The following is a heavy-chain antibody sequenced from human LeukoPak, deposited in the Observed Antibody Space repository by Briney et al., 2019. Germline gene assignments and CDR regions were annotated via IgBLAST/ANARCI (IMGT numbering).Heavy chain of an antibody. Sequence: GGSLRLSCAASGFTFSSYSMNWVRQAPGKGLEWVSSISSSSYIYYADSVKGRFTISRDNAKNSLYLQMNSLRAEDTAVYYCARDPSYSGSYRLDYWGQGTLVTVSS. J-gene: IGHJ4*02. V-gene: IGHV3-21*01. D-gene: IGHD1-26*01. CDR1: GFTFSSYS. CDR3: ARDPSYSGSYRLDY. CDR2: ISSSSYI.